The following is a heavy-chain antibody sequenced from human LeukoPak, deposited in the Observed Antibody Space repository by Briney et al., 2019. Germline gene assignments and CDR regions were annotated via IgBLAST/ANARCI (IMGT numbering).Heavy chain of an antibody. J-gene: IGHJ3*02. CDR1: GFTFSSYA. CDR2: ISYDGSNK. D-gene: IGHD1-14*01. CDR3: ARDGITDAFDI. V-gene: IGHV3-30-3*01. Sequence: GRSLRLSCAASGFTFSSYAMHWVRQAPGKGLKWVAVISYDGSNKYYADSVKGRFTISRDNSKNTLYLQMNSLRAEDTAVYYCARDGITDAFDIWGQGTMVTVSS.